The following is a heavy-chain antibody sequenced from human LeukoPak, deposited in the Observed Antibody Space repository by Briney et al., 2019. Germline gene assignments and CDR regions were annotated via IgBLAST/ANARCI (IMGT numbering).Heavy chain of an antibody. CDR3: AKPQVATAIRNPYNWFDP. CDR1: RFTFSNYA. J-gene: IGHJ5*02. Sequence: GGSLRLSCAASRFTFSNYAMSWVRQAPGKGLEWVSSIRDSAYRTYYADSVKGRFTISRDNSKNTLYLQMNSLRAEDTAVYYCAKPQVATAIRNPYNWFDPWGQGTLVTVSS. CDR2: IRDSAYRT. V-gene: IGHV3-23*01. D-gene: IGHD2-21*02.